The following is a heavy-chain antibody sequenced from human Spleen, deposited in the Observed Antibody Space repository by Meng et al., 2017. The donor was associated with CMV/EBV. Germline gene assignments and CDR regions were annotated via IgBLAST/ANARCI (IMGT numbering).Heavy chain of an antibody. D-gene: IGHD2-8*02. V-gene: IGHV3-30*03. CDR2: ISYDGSNK. CDR3: ARDGYGGVFDY. J-gene: IGHJ4*02. Sequence: GSLRLSCAVYSGSFSGYYWSWIRQAPGKGLEWVAVISYDGSNKYYADSVKGRFTISRDNAKNSLYLQMNSLRAEDTAVYYCARDGYGGVFDYWGQGTLVTVSS. CDR1: SGSFSGYY.